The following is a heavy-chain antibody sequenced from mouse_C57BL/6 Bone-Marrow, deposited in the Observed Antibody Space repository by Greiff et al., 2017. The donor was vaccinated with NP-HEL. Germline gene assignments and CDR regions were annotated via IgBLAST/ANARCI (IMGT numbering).Heavy chain of an antibody. V-gene: IGHV5-17*01. CDR1: GFTFSDYG. CDR3: ARRDYYGSSYYFDY. J-gene: IGHJ2*01. D-gene: IGHD1-1*01. CDR2: ISSGSSTI. Sequence: DVKLVESGGGLVKPGGSLKLSCAASGFTFSDYGMHWVRQAPEKGLEWVAYISSGSSTIYYADTVKGRFTISRDTAKNTLFLQMTSLRSEDTAMYYCARRDYYGSSYYFDYWGQGTTLTVSS.